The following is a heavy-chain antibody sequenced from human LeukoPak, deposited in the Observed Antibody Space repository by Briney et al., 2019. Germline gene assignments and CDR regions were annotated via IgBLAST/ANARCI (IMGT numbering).Heavy chain of an antibody. J-gene: IGHJ4*02. CDR2: IHYTGST. CDR3: ARSLFPYYYDSSAYFPFDY. V-gene: IGHV4-59*01. Sequence: SESLSLTCTVSAGSISTYYWSWSRQPPGEGLEWIGYIHYTGSTNYNPSLKSRVSISVDTSKNQFSLRLTSVTAADTAVYYCARSLFPYYYDSSAYFPFDYWGQGTLVTVSS. D-gene: IGHD3-22*01. CDR1: AGSISTYY.